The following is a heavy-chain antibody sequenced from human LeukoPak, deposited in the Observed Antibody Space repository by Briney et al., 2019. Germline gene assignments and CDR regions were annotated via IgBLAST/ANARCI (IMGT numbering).Heavy chain of an antibody. Sequence: GGSLRLSCAASGFTFGSYAMSWVRQAPGKGLEWVSAISGSGGSTYYADSVKGRFTISRDNSKNTLYLQMNSLRAEDTAVYYCAKGYDFWSGYYSSFDYWGQGTLVTVSS. CDR1: GFTFGSYA. V-gene: IGHV3-23*01. CDR3: AKGYDFWSGYYSSFDY. CDR2: ISGSGGST. J-gene: IGHJ4*02. D-gene: IGHD3-3*01.